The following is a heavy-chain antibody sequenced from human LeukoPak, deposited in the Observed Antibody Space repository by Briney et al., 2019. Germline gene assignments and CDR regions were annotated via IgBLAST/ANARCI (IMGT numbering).Heavy chain of an antibody. V-gene: IGHV4-61*05. CDR2: IYYSGST. Sequence: SETLSLTCTVSGGSISSSSYYWGWIRQPPGKGLEWIGYIYYSGSTNYNPSLKSRVTISVDTSKNKFSLKLSSVTAADTAVYYCARTVVVTAYFDYWGQGTLVTVSS. J-gene: IGHJ4*02. CDR1: GGSISSSSYY. CDR3: ARTVVVTAYFDY. D-gene: IGHD2-21*02.